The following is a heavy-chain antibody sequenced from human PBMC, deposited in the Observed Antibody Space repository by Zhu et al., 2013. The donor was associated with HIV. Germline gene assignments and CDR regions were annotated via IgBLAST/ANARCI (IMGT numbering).Heavy chain of an antibody. D-gene: IGHD6-13*01. J-gene: IGHJ4*02. V-gene: IGHV3-9*01. CDR2: ISWNSGSI. Sequence: EVQLVESGGGLVQPGRSLRLSCAASGFTFDDYAMHWVRQAPGKGLEWVSGISWNSGSIGYADSVKGRFTISRDNAKNSLYLQMNSLRAEDTALYYCAKDIGSSWSGDFDYWGQGTLVTVSS. CDR1: GFTFDDYA. CDR3: AKDIGSSWSGDFDY.